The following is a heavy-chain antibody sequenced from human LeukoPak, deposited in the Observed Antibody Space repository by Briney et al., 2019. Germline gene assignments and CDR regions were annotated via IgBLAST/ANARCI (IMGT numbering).Heavy chain of an antibody. J-gene: IGHJ4*02. D-gene: IGHD3-10*01. CDR1: GGSFSGYY. CDR3: ARPARYYYGSGSYYFDY. CDR2: INHSGSN. Sequence: SETLSLTCAVYGGSFSGYYWRWIRQPPGKGLEWIGEINHSGSNNYNPSLKSRVTISVDTSKNQFSLKLSSVTAADTGVYYCARPARYYYGSGSYYFDYWGQGTLVTVSS. V-gene: IGHV4-34*01.